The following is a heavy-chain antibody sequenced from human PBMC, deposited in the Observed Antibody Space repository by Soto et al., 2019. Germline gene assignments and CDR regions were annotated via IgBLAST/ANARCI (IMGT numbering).Heavy chain of an antibody. CDR3: AREGRYDCWSGIST. CDR1: GGSISSYY. V-gene: IGHV4-59*01. J-gene: IGHJ5*02. Sequence: VQLQESGPGLVKPSETLSLTCTVSGGSISSYYWSWIRQPPGKGLEWIGYIYYSGSTNYNPSLKSRVTISVDTSKNQFSVKLSSVTAADAAVYYCAREGRYDCWSGISTWGQGTLVTVSS. CDR2: IYYSGST. D-gene: IGHD3-3*01.